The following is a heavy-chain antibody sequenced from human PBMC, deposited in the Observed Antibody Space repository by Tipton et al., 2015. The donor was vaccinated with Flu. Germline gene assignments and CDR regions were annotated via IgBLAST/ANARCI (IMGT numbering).Heavy chain of an antibody. CDR3: ARRDYSNYVSEPQNWFDP. V-gene: IGHV3-48*02. Sequence: AVSGFIFSNYGFSWVRQVPGKGLEWVAYIGNGGTTAFYADSVKDRFTVSRDDAEKSLFLQMTSLRDEDTAVYYCARRDYSNYVSEPQNWFDPWGQGALVTVSS. CDR1: GFIFSNYG. D-gene: IGHD4-11*01. J-gene: IGHJ5*02. CDR2: IGNGGTTA.